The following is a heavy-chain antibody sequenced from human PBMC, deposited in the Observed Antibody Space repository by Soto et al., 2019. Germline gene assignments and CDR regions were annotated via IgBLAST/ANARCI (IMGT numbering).Heavy chain of an antibody. CDR2: ISAYNGNT. V-gene: IGHV1-18*01. J-gene: IGHJ4*02. Sequence: ASVKVSCKASGYTFASYAISWMRQAPGQGLEWMGWISAYNGNTNYAQKLQGRVTMTTDTSTSTAYMELTSLTSKDTAVYYCARDSPIGSTYSGYDAIDSWGQGTLVTVSS. CDR3: ARDSPIGSTYSGYDAIDS. CDR1: GYTFASYA. D-gene: IGHD5-12*01.